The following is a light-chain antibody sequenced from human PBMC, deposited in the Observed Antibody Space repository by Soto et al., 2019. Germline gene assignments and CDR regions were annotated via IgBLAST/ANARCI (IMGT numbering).Light chain of an antibody. J-gene: IGLJ2*01. CDR1: SSNIGAGYD. CDR2: NNN. V-gene: IGLV1-40*01. CDR3: LLYYGGAVV. Sequence: QSVLTQPPSVSGAPGQRVTISCTGSSSNIGAGYDVHWYQRLPGTAPKVLIYNNNNRPSGVPDRFSGSKSGTSASLAITGLQAEDEADYYCLLYYGGAVVFGGGTKLTVL.